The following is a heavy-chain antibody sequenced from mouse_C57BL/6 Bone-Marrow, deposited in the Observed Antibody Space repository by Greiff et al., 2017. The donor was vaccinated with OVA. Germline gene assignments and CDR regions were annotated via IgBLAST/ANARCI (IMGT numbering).Heavy chain of an antibody. D-gene: IGHD4-1*02. CDR3: ASTGTKYYYAMDY. Sequence: LMESGAELASPGASVTLSCKASGYTFTDHIMNWVKKRPGQGLEWIGRIYPVSGETNYNQKFMGKATFSVDRSSSTVYMVLNSLTSEDPAVYYCASTGTKYYYAMDYWGQGTSVTVSS. J-gene: IGHJ4*01. CDR1: GYTFTDHI. V-gene: IGHV1-11*01. CDR2: IYPVSGET.